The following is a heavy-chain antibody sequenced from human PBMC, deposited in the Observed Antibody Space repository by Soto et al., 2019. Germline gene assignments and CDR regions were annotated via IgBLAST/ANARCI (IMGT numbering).Heavy chain of an antibody. V-gene: IGHV3-30-3*01. CDR3: ARVKQLAMGYFQH. Sequence: QVQLVESGGGVVQPGRSLRLSCAASGFTFSSYAMHWVRQAPRKGLELVAVISYAGRNKYYAESVKGRFTNSRDNSKNTLYLQMNSLRAEDTAVYYCARVKQLAMGYFQHWGQGTLVTVSS. CDR2: ISYAGRNK. J-gene: IGHJ1*01. D-gene: IGHD6-6*01. CDR1: GFTFSSYA.